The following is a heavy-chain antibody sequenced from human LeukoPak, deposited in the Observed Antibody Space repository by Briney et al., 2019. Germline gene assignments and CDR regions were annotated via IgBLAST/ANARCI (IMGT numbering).Heavy chain of an antibody. V-gene: IGHV3-30-3*01. Sequence: GRSLRLSCAASGFTFSSYAMHWVRQAPAKGLEGVAVISYDGSNRYYADSVKGRFTISRDNSKNTLYLQMNSLRAEDTAVYYCASPAVLGSQNYYYYYGMDVWGQGTTVTVSS. CDR2: ISYDGSNR. CDR1: GFTFSSYA. D-gene: IGHD3-3*02. J-gene: IGHJ6*02. CDR3: ASPAVLGSQNYYYYYGMDV.